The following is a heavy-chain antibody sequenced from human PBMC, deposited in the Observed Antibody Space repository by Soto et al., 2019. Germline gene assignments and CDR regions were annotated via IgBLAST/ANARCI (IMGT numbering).Heavy chain of an antibody. V-gene: IGHV4-30-4*01. Sequence: QVQLQESGPGLVKPSQTLSLTCTVSGGSISSGDYYWSWIRQPPGKGLEWIGYIYYSGSTYYNPSLKRRVTISVDTAKNQFSLKLSSVTAADTAVYYCARAMVRGPTNWFDPWGQGTLVTVSS. CDR1: GGSISSGDYY. J-gene: IGHJ5*02. D-gene: IGHD3-10*01. CDR2: IYYSGST. CDR3: ARAMVRGPTNWFDP.